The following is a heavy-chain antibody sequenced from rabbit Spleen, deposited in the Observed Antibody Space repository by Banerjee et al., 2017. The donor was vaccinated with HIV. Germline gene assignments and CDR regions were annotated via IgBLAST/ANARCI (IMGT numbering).Heavy chain of an antibody. CDR1: GFDFSSSP. V-gene: IGHV1S47*01. D-gene: IGHD2-1*01. J-gene: IGHJ6*01. CDR2: IYAGDGST. Sequence: QEQLEESGGGLVKPEGSLTLTCKASGFDFSSSPMCWVRQAPGKRPEWIACIYAGDGSTYHASWVNGRFSISRSTSLNTVTLQMTSLTVAGTATYFCVLWMTIVLVVVVILTYYGMDLWGPGTLVTVS. CDR3: VLWMTIVLVVVVILTYYGMDL.